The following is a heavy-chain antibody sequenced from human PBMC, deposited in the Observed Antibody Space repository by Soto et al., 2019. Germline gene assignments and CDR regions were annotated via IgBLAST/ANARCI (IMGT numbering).Heavy chain of an antibody. CDR1: GFSFSNYA. Sequence: GGSLRLSCAASGFSFSNYAMHWVRQAPGKGPEWVAVISYDGSEKYYADSVKGRFTISRDNSKNTLDLQMNSLTTEDTAIYYCVREGRGSFDFWGRGTMVTVSS. D-gene: IGHD5-12*01. CDR3: VREGRGSFDF. V-gene: IGHV3-30*03. J-gene: IGHJ3*01. CDR2: ISYDGSEK.